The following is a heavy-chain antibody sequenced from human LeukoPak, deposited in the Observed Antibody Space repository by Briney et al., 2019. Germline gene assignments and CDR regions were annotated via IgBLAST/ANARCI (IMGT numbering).Heavy chain of an antibody. V-gene: IGHV3-23*01. CDR2: ISGSGDDT. D-gene: IGHD3-10*01. J-gene: IGHJ4*02. CDR3: ARGKTMVRGVITVLDY. CDR1: GFTFGSYA. Sequence: PGGSLRLSCAASGFTFGSYAMTWVRQAPGKGLEWVSAISGSGDDTYYADSVKGRFTISRDNSTNTLFLQMNSLRAEDTAVYYCARGKTMVRGVITVLDYWGQGTLVTVSS.